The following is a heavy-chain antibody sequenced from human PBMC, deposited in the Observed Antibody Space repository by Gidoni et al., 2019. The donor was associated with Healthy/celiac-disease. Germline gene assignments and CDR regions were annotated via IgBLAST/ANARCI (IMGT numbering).Heavy chain of an antibody. CDR3: ARIPIETPCSSTSCSVFWWFDP. CDR1: GFSLSNARMG. CDR2: IFSNDEK. Sequence: QVTLKESGPVLVKPTETLTLTCTVSGFSLSNARMGVSWIRQPPGKALEWLAHIFSNDEKSYSTSLKSRLTISKDTSKSQVVLTMTNMDPVDTATYYCARIPIETPCSSTSCSVFWWFDPWGQGTLVTVSS. V-gene: IGHV2-26*01. J-gene: IGHJ5*02. D-gene: IGHD2-2*01.